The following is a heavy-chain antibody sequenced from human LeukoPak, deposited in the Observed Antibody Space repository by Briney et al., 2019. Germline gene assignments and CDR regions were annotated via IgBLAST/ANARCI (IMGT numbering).Heavy chain of an antibody. J-gene: IGHJ4*02. D-gene: IGHD6-13*01. CDR3: ARLIAAAETEIDY. CDR2: IYHSGST. CDR1: GGSISSSNW. V-gene: IGHV4-4*02. Sequence: PSGTLSLTCAVSGGSISSSNWWSWVRQPPGKGLEWIGEIYHSGSTNYNPFLKSRVTISVDKSKNQFSLKLSSVTAADTAVYYCARLIAAAETEIDYWGQGTLVTVSS.